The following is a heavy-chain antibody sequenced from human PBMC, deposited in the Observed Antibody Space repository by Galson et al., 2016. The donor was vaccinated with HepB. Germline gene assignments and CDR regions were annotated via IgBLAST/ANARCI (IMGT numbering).Heavy chain of an antibody. CDR1: GFTFSLSG. V-gene: IGHV3-30*19. D-gene: IGHD1-26*01. CDR2: TSSDESVK. Sequence: SLRLSCAASGFTFSLSGMHWIRQAPGKGLEWVATTSSDESVKHYADPVQGRFTISKDNFKNTLYLQMNSLRAEDTAVYYCAKKSPGKELSPPDYWGQGTLVTVSS. J-gene: IGHJ4*02. CDR3: AKKSPGKELSPPDY.